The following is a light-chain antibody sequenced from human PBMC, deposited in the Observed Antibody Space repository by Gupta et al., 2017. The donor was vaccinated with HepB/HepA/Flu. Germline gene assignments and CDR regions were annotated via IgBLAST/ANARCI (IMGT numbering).Light chain of an antibody. CDR2: DVS. CDR1: RSISSR. Sequence: DIQMTQSPSSLAASVGDRVTITCRASRSISSRLNWYQQKPGKAPELLIYDVSTLQRGVPPRFSGSRSGTDFILTISSLQPEDFATYYCQQTYSMGDFGPGTRVDFK. J-gene: IGKJ3*01. CDR3: QQTYSMGD. V-gene: IGKV1-39*01.